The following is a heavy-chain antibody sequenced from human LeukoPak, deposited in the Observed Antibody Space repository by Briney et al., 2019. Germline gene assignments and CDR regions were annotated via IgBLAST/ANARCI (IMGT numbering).Heavy chain of an antibody. D-gene: IGHD5-24*01. CDR1: GGTFSSYA. Sequence: SVKVSCKASGGTFSSYAISWVRQAPGQGLEWMGGIIPIFGTANYAQKFQGRVTITADESTSTAYMELSSLRSEDTAVYYCARDVERLNWFDPWGQGTLVTVSS. J-gene: IGHJ5*02. V-gene: IGHV1-69*13. CDR3: ARDVERLNWFDP. CDR2: IIPIFGTA.